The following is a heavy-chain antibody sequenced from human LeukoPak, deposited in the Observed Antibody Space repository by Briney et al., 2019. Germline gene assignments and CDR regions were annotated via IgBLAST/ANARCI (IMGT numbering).Heavy chain of an antibody. D-gene: IGHD6-19*01. CDR2: INAGNGNT. CDR3: ALIAVAGDAFDI. V-gene: IGHV1-3*03. CDR1: GYTFTSYA. Sequence: GASVKVSCKASGYTFTSYAMHWVRQAPGQRLEWMGWINAGNGNTKYSQEFQGRVTITRDTSASIAYMELSSLRSEDMAVYYCALIAVAGDAFDIWGQGTMVTVSS. J-gene: IGHJ3*02.